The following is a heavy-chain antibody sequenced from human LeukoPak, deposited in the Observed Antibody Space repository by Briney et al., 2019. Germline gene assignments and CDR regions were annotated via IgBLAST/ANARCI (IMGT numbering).Heavy chain of an antibody. V-gene: IGHV1-18*01. CDR2: ISAYNGNT. J-gene: IGHJ6*03. CDR3: ARVPPKYSSSSGDYYYYMDV. CDR1: GYTFTSYG. Sequence: ASVKVSCKASGYTFTSYGISWVRQAPGQGLEWMGWISAYNGNTNYAQKLQGRVTMTTDTSTSTAYMELRSLRSDDTAVYYCARVPPKYSSSSGDYYYYMDVWGKGTTVTVSS. D-gene: IGHD6-6*01.